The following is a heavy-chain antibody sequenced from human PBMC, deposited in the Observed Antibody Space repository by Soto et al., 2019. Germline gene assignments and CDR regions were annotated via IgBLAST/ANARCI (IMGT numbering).Heavy chain of an antibody. CDR3: ASTPRYVLRFLEWLPGGYYYGMDV. Sequence: GESLKISCKGSGYSFTSYWISWVRQMPGKGLEWMGRIDPSDSYTNYSPSFQGHVTISADKSISTAYLQWSSLKASDTAMYYCASTPRYVLRFLEWLPGGYYYGMDVWDQGTTVAVSS. J-gene: IGHJ6*02. D-gene: IGHD3-3*01. V-gene: IGHV5-10-1*01. CDR1: GYSFTSYW. CDR2: IDPSDSYT.